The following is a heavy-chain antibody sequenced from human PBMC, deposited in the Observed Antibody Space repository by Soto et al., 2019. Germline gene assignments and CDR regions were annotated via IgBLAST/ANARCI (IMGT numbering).Heavy chain of an antibody. CDR3: ARAIVPAAGYYYYYGMDV. CDR2: IIPIFGTA. CDR1: GGTFSSYA. V-gene: IGHV1-69*12. Sequence: QVQLVQSGAEVKKPGSSVKVSCKASGGTFSSYAISWVRKAPGQGLEWMGGIIPIFGTANYAQKFQGRVTITADESTSTAYMELSSLRSEDTAVYYCARAIVPAAGYYYYYGMDVWGQGTTVTVSS. J-gene: IGHJ6*02. D-gene: IGHD2-2*01.